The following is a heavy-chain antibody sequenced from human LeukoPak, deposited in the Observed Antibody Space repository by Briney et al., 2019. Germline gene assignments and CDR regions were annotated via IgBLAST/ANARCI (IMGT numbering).Heavy chain of an antibody. J-gene: IGHJ4*02. D-gene: IGHD6-19*01. Sequence: GGSLRLSCAASGFTVSSNYMSWVRQAQGKGLEWVSVIYSGGSTYYADSVKGRFTISRDNSKNTLYFQMNSLRPEDAAVYYCARAGRSSGWPNFDYWGQGTLVTVSS. V-gene: IGHV3-53*01. CDR2: IYSGGST. CDR1: GFTVSSNY. CDR3: ARAGRSSGWPNFDY.